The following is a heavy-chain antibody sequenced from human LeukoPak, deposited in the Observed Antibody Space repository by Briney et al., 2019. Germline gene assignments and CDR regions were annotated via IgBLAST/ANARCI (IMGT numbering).Heavy chain of an antibody. CDR2: INLSGGST. CDR3: ARATGYSGYGPLFDY. D-gene: IGHD5-12*01. J-gene: IGHJ4*02. Sequence: GASVKVSCKASGYTFTSYYMHWVRQAPGQGLEWMGIINLSGGSTSYAQKFQGRVTMTRDTSTSTVYMELSSLRSEDTAVYYCARATGYSGYGPLFDYWGQGTLVTVSS. CDR1: GYTFTSYY. V-gene: IGHV1-46*01.